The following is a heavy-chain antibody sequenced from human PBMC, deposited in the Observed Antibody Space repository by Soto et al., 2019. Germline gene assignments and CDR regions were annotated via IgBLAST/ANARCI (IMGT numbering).Heavy chain of an antibody. V-gene: IGHV3-30-3*01. Sequence: QVQLVESGGGVVQPGRSLRLSCAASGFTFSSYAMHWVRQAPGKGLEWVAVISYDGSNKYYADSVKGRFTISRDNSKNTXYLQMNSLRAEDTAVYYCARVQNLHYYDSSGPFDIWGQGTMVTVSS. J-gene: IGHJ3*02. CDR3: ARVQNLHYYDSSGPFDI. CDR2: ISYDGSNK. D-gene: IGHD3-22*01. CDR1: GFTFSSYA.